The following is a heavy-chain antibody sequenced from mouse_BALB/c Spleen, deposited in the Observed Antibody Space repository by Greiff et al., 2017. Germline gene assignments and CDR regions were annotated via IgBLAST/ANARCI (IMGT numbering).Heavy chain of an antibody. CDR1: GYSITSGYY. Sequence: ESGPGLVKPSQSLSLTCSVTGYSITSGYYWNWIRQFPGNKLEWMGYISYDGSNNYNPSLKNRISITRDTSKNQFFLKLNSVTTEDTATYYCARYDYDGAYWGQGTLVTVSA. J-gene: IGHJ3*01. CDR3: ARYDYDGAY. D-gene: IGHD2-4*01. CDR2: ISYDGSN. V-gene: IGHV3-6*02.